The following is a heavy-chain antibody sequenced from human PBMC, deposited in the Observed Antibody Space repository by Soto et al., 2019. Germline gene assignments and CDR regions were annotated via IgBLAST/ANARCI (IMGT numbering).Heavy chain of an antibody. CDR3: AREGLGIYYYNGMDV. CDR1: GYTFTKFG. V-gene: IGHV1-18*01. D-gene: IGHD6-19*01. J-gene: IGHJ6*02. CDR2: VSGYNGET. Sequence: QVQLVQSGAEVKKPGASVKVSCKASGYTFTKFGISWVRQAPGQGLEWMGWVSGYNGETSYAQSLQGRVTMTTDTSTPTAYMELRSLRSDDTAVFYCAREGLGIYYYNGMDVWGQGTTVTVSS.